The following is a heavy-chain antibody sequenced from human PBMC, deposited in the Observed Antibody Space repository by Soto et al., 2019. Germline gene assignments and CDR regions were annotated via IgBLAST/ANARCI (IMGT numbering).Heavy chain of an antibody. CDR1: GFSLTTSGVG. J-gene: IGHJ4*02. CDR3: ARILTATGGHFDS. D-gene: IGHD2-8*02. Sequence: SGPTLVNATQTLTLTCSFSGFSLTTSGVGVGWVRQSPEKTLEWLALIFWDDDKRYSPSLRSRLTIAKDTSKNQVVLTLTNVEPVDTATYYCARILTATGGHFDSWGQGALVTVSS. V-gene: IGHV2-5*02. CDR2: IFWDDDK.